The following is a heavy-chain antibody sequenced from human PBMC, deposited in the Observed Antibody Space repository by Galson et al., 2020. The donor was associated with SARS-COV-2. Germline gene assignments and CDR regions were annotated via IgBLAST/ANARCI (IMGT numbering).Heavy chain of an antibody. CDR3: ARGRYDYYDF. CDR2: VHYTGTT. D-gene: IGHD2-2*01. V-gene: IGHV4-59*11. J-gene: IGHJ4*02. CDR1: GESINRHF. Sequence: SETLSLTCSVSGESINRHFWRWIRQPPGKRLEWIGYVHYTGTTNYNPSLKSRVTISMDTSKTHFSLKLTPVTVADTAVYYCARGRYDYYDFWGQGTLVAVSS.